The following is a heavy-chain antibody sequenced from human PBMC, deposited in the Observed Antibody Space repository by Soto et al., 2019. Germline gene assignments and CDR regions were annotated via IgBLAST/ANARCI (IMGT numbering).Heavy chain of an antibody. D-gene: IGHD5-18*01. Sequence: SETLSLTCTVSGGSISSYYWSWIRQPPGKGLEWIGYIYYSGSTNYNPSLKSRVTISVDTSKNQFSLKLSSVTAADTDVYYCARRYGSCFDDWGQGTLVHRLL. CDR3: ARRYGSCFDD. V-gene: IGHV4-59*08. J-gene: IGHJ4*02. CDR2: IYYSGST. CDR1: GGSISSYY.